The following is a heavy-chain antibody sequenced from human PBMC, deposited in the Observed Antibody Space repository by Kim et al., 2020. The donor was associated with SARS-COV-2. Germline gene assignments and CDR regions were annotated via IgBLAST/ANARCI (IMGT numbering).Heavy chain of an antibody. D-gene: IGHD3-10*01. V-gene: IGHV3-30*03. CDR1: GFTFSSYG. CDR3: ASNRNYYGSGCYILDY. J-gene: IGHJ4*02. Sequence: GGSLRLSCAASGFTFSSYGMHGVRQDPGKGLEWVAVIPYDGSNKYYAYSVKGRFTISRDNSKNTLYLQMNSLRAEDTAVYYCASNRNYYGSGCYILDYWGQGTLVTVSS. CDR2: IPYDGSNK.